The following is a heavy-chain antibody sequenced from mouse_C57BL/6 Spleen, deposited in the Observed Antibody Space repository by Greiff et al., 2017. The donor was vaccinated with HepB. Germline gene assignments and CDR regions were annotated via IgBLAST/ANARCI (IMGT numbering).Heavy chain of an antibody. J-gene: IGHJ1*03. CDR2: IRSKSSNYAT. Sequence: EVKLVESGGGLVQPKGSLKLSCAASGFTFNTYATHWVRQAPGKGLEWVARIRSKSSNYATYYADSVKDRFTISRDDSQSMLYLQMNNLKTEDTAMDYCVRDTTVVGYFDVWGTGTTVTVSS. V-gene: IGHV10-3*01. CDR3: VRDTTVVGYFDV. CDR1: GFTFNTYA. D-gene: IGHD1-1*01.